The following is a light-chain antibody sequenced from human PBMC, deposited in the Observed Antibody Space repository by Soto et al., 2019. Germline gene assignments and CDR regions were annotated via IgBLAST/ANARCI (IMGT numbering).Light chain of an antibody. CDR3: QQYNTYRA. CDR2: KAS. CDR1: QTISSW. J-gene: IGKJ1*01. V-gene: IGKV1-5*03. Sequence: IQITQSPSTLSASLGDRVPNTCRASQTISSWLAWHQQKPGKAPKLLIYKASTLESGVPSRFSGSGSGTEFTLTISSLQPDDFATYYCQQYNTYRAFGQGTKVDIK.